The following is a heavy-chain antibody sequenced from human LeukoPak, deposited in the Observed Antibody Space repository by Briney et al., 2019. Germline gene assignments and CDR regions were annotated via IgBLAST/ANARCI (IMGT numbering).Heavy chain of an antibody. CDR1: GYTFTSYY. Sequence: ASVKVSCKASGYTFTSYYMHWVRQAPGQGLEWMGIINPSGGSTSYAQKFQGRVTMTTDTSTSTAYMELRSLRSDDTAVYYCARCYYDSSGLDYYGMDVWGQGTTVTVSS. D-gene: IGHD3-22*01. V-gene: IGHV1-46*01. CDR3: ARCYYDSSGLDYYGMDV. J-gene: IGHJ6*02. CDR2: INPSGGST.